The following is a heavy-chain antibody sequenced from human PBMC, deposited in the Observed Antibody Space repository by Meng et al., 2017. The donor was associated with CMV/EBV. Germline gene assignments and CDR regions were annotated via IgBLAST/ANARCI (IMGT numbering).Heavy chain of an antibody. D-gene: IGHD1-26*01. CDR2: INHSGST. CDR1: GGSFSGYY. J-gene: IGHJ5*02. CDR3: ARGVGGWFDP. V-gene: IGHV4-34*01. Sequence: QVPLQQWGEGLLKPSETLSLTCAVYGGSFSGYYWSWIRQPPGKGLEWIGEINHSGSTNYNPSLKSRVTISVDTSKNQFSLKLSSVTAADTAVYYCARGVGGWFDPWGQGTLVTVSS.